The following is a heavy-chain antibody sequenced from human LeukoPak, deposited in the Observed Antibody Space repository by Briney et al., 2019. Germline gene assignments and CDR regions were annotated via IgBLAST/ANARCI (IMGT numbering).Heavy chain of an antibody. CDR1: GFTVGTNY. J-gene: IGHJ4*02. Sequence: PGGSLRLSCAAFGFTVGTNYMSWVRQAPGKGLEWVTVIDSGGSTYCADSVKGRFTISRDNAKNSLFLQMDSLRDEDTAVYYCARSGYSGYEFDHWGQGTRVTVSS. CDR2: IDSGGST. D-gene: IGHD5-12*01. CDR3: ARSGYSGYEFDH. V-gene: IGHV3-66*01.